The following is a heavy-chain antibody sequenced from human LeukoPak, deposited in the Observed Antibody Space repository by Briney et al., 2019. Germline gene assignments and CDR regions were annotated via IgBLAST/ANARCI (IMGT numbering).Heavy chain of an antibody. CDR3: ARVKTNWGILYYFDY. V-gene: IGHV1-69*01. D-gene: IGHD7-27*01. Sequence: SVKVSCKASGGTFISYAISWVRQAPGQGLEWMGGIIPIFGTASYAQKFQGRVTITAGESTSTAYMELSSLRSEDTAVYYCARVKTNWGILYYFDYWGQGTLVTVSS. CDR1: GGTFISYA. J-gene: IGHJ4*02. CDR2: IIPIFGTA.